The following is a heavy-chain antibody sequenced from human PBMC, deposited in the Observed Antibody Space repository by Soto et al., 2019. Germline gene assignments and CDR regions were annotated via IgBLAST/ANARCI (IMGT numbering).Heavy chain of an antibody. J-gene: IGHJ3*02. Sequence: QVQLEQSGAEVKKPGSSVKVSCKASGGTFSDHGVAWLRQAPGQGLEWMGGTIPDFNTAKYAQKFQGRVTVTADKFTNIAYMELSSLRSEDTAFYFCARGVYGSGNYYTGPSAFDIWGQGTMVIGSS. CDR3: ARGVYGSGNYYTGPSAFDI. D-gene: IGHD3-10*01. CDR1: GGTFSDHG. CDR2: TIPDFNTA. V-gene: IGHV1-69*06.